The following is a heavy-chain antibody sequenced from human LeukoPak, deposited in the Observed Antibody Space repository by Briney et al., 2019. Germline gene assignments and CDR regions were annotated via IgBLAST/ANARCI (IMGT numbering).Heavy chain of an antibody. CDR2: IRDTGGGT. D-gene: IGHD5-24*01. CDR1: GFTFSSYA. CDR3: AKRKGRWLQFPFDY. Sequence: PGGSLRLSCAASGFTFSSYAMTWVRQAPGKGLEWVSGIRDTGGGTYYADSVKGRFTISRDNSKNTLYLQMNSLRAEDTAVYYCAKRKGRWLQFPFDYWGQGTLVTVSS. V-gene: IGHV3-23*01. J-gene: IGHJ4*02.